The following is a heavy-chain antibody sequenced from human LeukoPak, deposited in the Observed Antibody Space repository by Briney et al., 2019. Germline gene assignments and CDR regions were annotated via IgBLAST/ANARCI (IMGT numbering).Heavy chain of an antibody. CDR1: GFTFRNAW. Sequence: GGSLRLSCAASGFTFRNAWMSWVRQAPGKGLEWVGRIKSKTDGGTTDYAAPVKGRFTISRDDSKNTLYLQMNSLKTVDTAVYYCTTDRGYCSGGRCYNNYYYYGMDVWGQGTTVTVSS. V-gene: IGHV3-15*01. CDR3: TTDRGYCSGGRCYNNYYYYGMDV. J-gene: IGHJ6*02. D-gene: IGHD2-15*01. CDR2: IKSKTDGGTT.